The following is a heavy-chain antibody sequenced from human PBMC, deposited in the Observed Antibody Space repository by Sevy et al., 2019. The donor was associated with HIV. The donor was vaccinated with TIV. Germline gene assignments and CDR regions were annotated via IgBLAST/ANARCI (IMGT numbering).Heavy chain of an antibody. CDR2: ISSAGSNK. CDR3: TRDAGYSIAWSPSDY. D-gene: IGHD6-19*01. V-gene: IGHV3-30-3*01. J-gene: IGHJ4*02. Sequence: GGSLRLSCAASGLTFSSHAMHWVRQAPGKGLEWVAVISSAGSNKYYADSVKGRFTISGDNPKNTLYLQMNSLRPEDTAVYYCTRDAGYSIAWSPSDYWGQGTLVTVSS. CDR1: GLTFSSHA.